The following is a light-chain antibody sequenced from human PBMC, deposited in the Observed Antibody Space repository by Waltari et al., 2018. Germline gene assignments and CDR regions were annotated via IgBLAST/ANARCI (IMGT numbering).Light chain of an antibody. Sequence: QSALTQPASVSGSPGQSLTISCPGTSSDVGGYNYVSWYQQHPGKAPKLMIYDVSKRPSGVSNRFSGSKSGNTASLTISGLQAEDEADYYCSSYTSSSTLVFGGGTKLTVL. J-gene: IGLJ2*01. CDR2: DVS. CDR1: SSDVGGYNY. V-gene: IGLV2-14*01. CDR3: SSYTSSSTLV.